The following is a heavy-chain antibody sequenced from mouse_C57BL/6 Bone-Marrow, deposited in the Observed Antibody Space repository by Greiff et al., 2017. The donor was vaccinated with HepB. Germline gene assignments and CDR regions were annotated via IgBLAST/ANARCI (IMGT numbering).Heavy chain of an antibody. CDR3: AKPAGVVALDY. Sequence: VKLMESGAELARPGASVKLSCKASGYTFTSYGISWVKQRTGQGLEWIGEIYPRSGNTYYNEKFKGKATLTADKSSSTAYMELRSLTSEDSAVYFCAKPAGVVALDYWGQGTTLTVSS. CDR1: GYTFTSYG. J-gene: IGHJ2*01. CDR2: IYPRSGNT. D-gene: IGHD1-1*01. V-gene: IGHV1-81*01.